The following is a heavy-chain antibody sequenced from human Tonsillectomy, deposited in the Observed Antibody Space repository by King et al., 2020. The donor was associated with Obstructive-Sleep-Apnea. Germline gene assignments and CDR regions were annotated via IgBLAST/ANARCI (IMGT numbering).Heavy chain of an antibody. Sequence: QVQLQESGPGLVKPSQTLSLSCTVSGGSISSGDYYWSWIRQPPGKGLEWIGYIYNSGNTYYNPSLKSRVSISVDTSKNQFSLELSSVTAADTAVYYCARDGGEYCGGDCLYGFDIWGQGTMVTVSS. V-gene: IGHV4-30-4*01. CDR3: ARDGGEYCGGDCLYGFDI. CDR2: IYNSGNT. CDR1: GGSISSGDYY. J-gene: IGHJ3*02. D-gene: IGHD2-21*02.